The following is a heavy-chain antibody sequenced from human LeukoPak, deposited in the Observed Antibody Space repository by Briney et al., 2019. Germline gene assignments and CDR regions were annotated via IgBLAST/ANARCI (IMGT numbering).Heavy chain of an antibody. CDR1: GFTFSSHA. CDR3: ARDHDMAGTTFVDY. V-gene: IGHV3-30*01. Sequence: GGSLRLSCAASGFTFSSHAMHWVRQAPGKGLEWVAVISYDGSNKYYADSVKGRFTISRDNSKNTLYLQMNSLRAEDTAVYYCARDHDMAGTTFVDYWGQGTLVTVS. D-gene: IGHD1-7*01. J-gene: IGHJ4*02. CDR2: ISYDGSNK.